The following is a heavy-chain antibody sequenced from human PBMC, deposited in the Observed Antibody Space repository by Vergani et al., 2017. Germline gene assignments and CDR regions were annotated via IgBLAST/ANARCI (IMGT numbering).Heavy chain of an antibody. D-gene: IGHD4-17*01. V-gene: IGHV3-30-3*01. CDR3: AASFGSYGDYATYP. Sequence: QVQLVESGGGVVQPGTSLRLSCVVSGFALNRHAMYWVRQAPGKGLEWVVGISFDGTNEYYPDLVKGRFTISRDNSKNTLYLQMNSLRAEDTAVYYCAASFGSYGDYATYPWGQGTLVTVSS. J-gene: IGHJ5*02. CDR1: GFALNRHA. CDR2: ISFDGTNE.